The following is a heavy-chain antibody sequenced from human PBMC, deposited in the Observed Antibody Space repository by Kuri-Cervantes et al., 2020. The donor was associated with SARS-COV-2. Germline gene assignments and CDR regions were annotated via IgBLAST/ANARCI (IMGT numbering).Heavy chain of an antibody. D-gene: IGHD2-2*01. Sequence: SETLSLTCTVSGGSISSSSYYWGWIRQPPGKGLEWIGSIYYSGSTYYNPSLKSRVTISVDTSKNQFSLKLSSVTAADTAVYYCAREDLSVVVPAAFFDYRGQGTLVTVSS. CDR2: IYYSGST. V-gene: IGHV4-39*07. J-gene: IGHJ4*02. CDR3: AREDLSVVVPAAFFDY. CDR1: GGSISSSSYY.